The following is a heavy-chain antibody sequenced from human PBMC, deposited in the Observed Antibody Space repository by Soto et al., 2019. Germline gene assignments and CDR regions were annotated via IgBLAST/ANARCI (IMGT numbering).Heavy chain of an antibody. CDR3: ARLQYTVVTALDI. V-gene: IGHV4-59*11. CDR1: GVSIGSHF. J-gene: IGHJ3*02. Sequence: QVQLQESGPRLVKPSETLSLTCSVSGVSIGSHFWSWIRQAPGKGPELVGYIYHTVNTNYNPAIKSRVTISMDTYEKQLSLRLSSVTAADTAVYYCARLQYTVVTALDIWGQGTMVTVSS. CDR2: IYHTVNT. D-gene: IGHD2-15*01.